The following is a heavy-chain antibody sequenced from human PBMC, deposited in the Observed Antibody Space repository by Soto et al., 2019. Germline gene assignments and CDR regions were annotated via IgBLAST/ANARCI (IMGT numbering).Heavy chain of an antibody. V-gene: IGHV4-4*07. J-gene: IGHJ5*02. CDR3: ARVLRFLERPYGFNWFDP. D-gene: IGHD3-3*01. CDR1: GGSISSYY. CDR2: IYTSGST. Sequence: SETLSLTCTVSGGSISSYYWSWIRQPAGKGLEWIGRIYTSGSTNYNPSLKSRVTMSVDTSKNQFSLKLSSVTAADTAVYYCARVLRFLERPYGFNWFDPWGQGTLVTVSS.